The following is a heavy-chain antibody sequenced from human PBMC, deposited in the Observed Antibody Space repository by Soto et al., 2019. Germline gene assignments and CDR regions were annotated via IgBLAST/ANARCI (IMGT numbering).Heavy chain of an antibody. D-gene: IGHD1-26*01. V-gene: IGHV3-9*01. CDR2: ITWNSDNI. CDR3: AKVRSGSFGVGYFDH. Sequence: PGGSLRLSCAATGFTFRNYGMHWVRQVPGKGLEWVAGITWNSDNIGYADSMKGRFAISRDNADNSLFLQMNSLRTEDTAIYYCAKVRSGSFGVGYFDHWGQGTLVTVSS. J-gene: IGHJ4*02. CDR1: GFTFRNYG.